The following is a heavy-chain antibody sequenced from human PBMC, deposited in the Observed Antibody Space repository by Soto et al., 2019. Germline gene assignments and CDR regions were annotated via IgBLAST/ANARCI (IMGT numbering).Heavy chain of an antibody. Sequence: QVQLVQSGGDVKTPGASVKVSCTSSRYTFTSHGIAWVRQAPGQGLEWMGWISTFNGKTDYAQKFQGRGTMTADTLTSTVHMELRSLRSDDTVVYYCARLLTEGATFREDAFDLWGQGTKVTVS. V-gene: IGHV1-18*01. J-gene: IGHJ3*01. CDR1: RYTFTSHG. D-gene: IGHD3-9*01. CDR2: ISTFNGKT. CDR3: ARLLTEGATFREDAFDL.